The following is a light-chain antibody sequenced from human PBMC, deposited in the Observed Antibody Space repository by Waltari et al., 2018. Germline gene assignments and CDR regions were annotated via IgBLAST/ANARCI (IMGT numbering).Light chain of an antibody. V-gene: IGLV1-40*01. CDR2: DSS. CDR3: QSDDSSLSGSV. CDR1: SSDIGAGYD. Sequence: QSVLTQPPSVSGAPGQRVTISCTGSSSDIGAGYDVHCYQPLPGTAPKLLIYDSSNRPSGVPDRFAGSKSGTSASLVSTGLQAEDEADYYGQSDDSSLSGSVFGTGTKVTVL. J-gene: IGLJ1*01.